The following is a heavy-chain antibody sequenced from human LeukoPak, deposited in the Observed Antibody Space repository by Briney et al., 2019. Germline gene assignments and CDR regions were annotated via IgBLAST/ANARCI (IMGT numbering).Heavy chain of an antibody. CDR2: IYYSGSA. V-gene: IGHV4-59*01. CDR1: GGSISTYY. J-gene: IGHJ4*02. CDR3: ARSYGSGNYFYY. Sequence: SETLSPTCTVSGGSISTYYWSWIRQPPGKGLEWIGYIYYSGSANYNPSLKSRVTISVDTSKNQFSLKLSSVTAADTAVYYCARSYGSGNYFYYWGQGTLVTVSS. D-gene: IGHD3-10*01.